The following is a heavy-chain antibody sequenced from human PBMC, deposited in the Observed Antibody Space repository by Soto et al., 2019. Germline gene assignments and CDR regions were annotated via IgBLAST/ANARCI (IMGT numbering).Heavy chain of an antibody. CDR1: GFTFSSYA. Sequence: GGSLRLSCAASGFTFSSYAMSWVRQAPGKGLEWVPAISGSGGSTYYADSVKGRFTISRDNSKNTLYLQMNSLRAEDTAVYYCAKDDNPYCGGDCPHFQHWGQGTLVTVS. CDR3: AKDDNPYCGGDCPHFQH. V-gene: IGHV3-23*01. J-gene: IGHJ1*01. D-gene: IGHD2-21*02. CDR2: ISGSGGST.